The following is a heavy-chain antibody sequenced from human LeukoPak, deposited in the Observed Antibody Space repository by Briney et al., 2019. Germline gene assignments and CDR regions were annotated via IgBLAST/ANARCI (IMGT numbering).Heavy chain of an antibody. CDR1: GGTFSSYA. Sequence: ASAKVSCKASGGTFSSYAISWVRQAPGQGLEWMGGIIPIFGTANYAQKFQGRVTITTDESTSTAYMELSSLRSEDTAVYYCVVRERDIVVVPAAIRSARAGGGYYYMDVWGKGTTVTVSS. CDR2: IIPIFGTA. V-gene: IGHV1-69*05. D-gene: IGHD2-2*01. CDR3: VVRERDIVVVPAAIRSARAGGGYYYMDV. J-gene: IGHJ6*03.